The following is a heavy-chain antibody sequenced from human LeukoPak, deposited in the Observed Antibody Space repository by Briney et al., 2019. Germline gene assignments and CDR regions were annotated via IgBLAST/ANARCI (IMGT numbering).Heavy chain of an antibody. V-gene: IGHV3-23*01. CDR1: GFTFNNYA. CDR2: ISGSDAGT. D-gene: IGHD3-22*01. Sequence: GGSLRLSCAASGFTFNNYAMSWVRQAPGKGLEWVSAISGSDAGTYYADSVKGRFTISRDNSKNTLYLQMNSLRAEDTAVYYCARGAYDSSGYGYYFDYWGQGTLVTVSS. J-gene: IGHJ4*02. CDR3: ARGAYDSSGYGYYFDY.